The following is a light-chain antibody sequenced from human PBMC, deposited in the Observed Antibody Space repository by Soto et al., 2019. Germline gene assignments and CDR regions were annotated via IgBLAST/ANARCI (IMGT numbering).Light chain of an antibody. CDR1: SSNIGSNT. V-gene: IGLV1-44*01. CDR2: SNY. J-gene: IGLJ1*01. Sequence: QSVLTQPPSASGTPGQRVTISCSGSSSNIGSNTVDWYQQFPGTAPKVLIYSNYQRPSGVPDRFSGSKSGTSASLAISGLQSEDEADYYCAAWDDSLNGFYVFGTGTKLTVL. CDR3: AAWDDSLNGFYV.